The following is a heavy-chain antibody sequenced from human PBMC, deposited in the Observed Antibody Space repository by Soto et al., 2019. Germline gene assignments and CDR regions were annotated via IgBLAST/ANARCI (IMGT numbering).Heavy chain of an antibody. CDR2: FDPEDGET. V-gene: IGHV1-24*01. D-gene: IGHD3-9*01. CDR1: GYTLTELS. Sequence: ASVKVSCKVSGYTLTELSMHWVRQAPGKGLEWMGGFDPEDGETIYAQKFQGRVTMTEDTSTDTAYMELSSLRSEDTAVYYCATLNYDILSRSDWFDPWGQGTLVTVSS. CDR3: ATLNYDILSRSDWFDP. J-gene: IGHJ5*02.